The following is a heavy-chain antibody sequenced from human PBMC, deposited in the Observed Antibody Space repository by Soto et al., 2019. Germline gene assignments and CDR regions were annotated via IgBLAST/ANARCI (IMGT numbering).Heavy chain of an antibody. V-gene: IGHV3-30-3*01. D-gene: IGHD2-2*01. CDR1: GFTFSSYA. J-gene: IGHJ4*02. CDR3: GRCSSTSCHLGADY. CDR2: ISFVGNTK. Sequence: QVQLVESGGDVVQPGRSLRLSCAASGFTFSSYALHWVRQAPGRGLEWVALISFVGNTKYYSNSVKGRFTSSRDNSKNTLYLQMSSLRAEDTAVYYCGRCSSTSCHLGADYWGQGTLVTVSS.